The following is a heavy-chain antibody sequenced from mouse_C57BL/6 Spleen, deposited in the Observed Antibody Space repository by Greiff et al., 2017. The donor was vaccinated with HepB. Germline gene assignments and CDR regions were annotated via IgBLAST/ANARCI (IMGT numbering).Heavy chain of an antibody. CDR2: IDPSDSDT. Sequence: VQLQQPGAELVRPGSSVKLSCKASGYTFTSYWMHWVKQRPIQGLEWIGNIDPSDSDTHYTQKFKDKATLTVDKSSSTAYMQLSSLTSEDSAVYYCAREGQNYCGSSYYYYAMDYWGQGTSVTVSS. D-gene: IGHD1-1*01. CDR1: GYTFTSYW. J-gene: IGHJ4*01. CDR3: AREGQNYCGSSYYYYAMDY. V-gene: IGHV1-52*01.